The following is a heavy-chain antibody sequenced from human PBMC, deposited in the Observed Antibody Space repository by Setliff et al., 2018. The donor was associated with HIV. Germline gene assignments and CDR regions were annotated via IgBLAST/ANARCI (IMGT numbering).Heavy chain of an antibody. CDR3: ARDAAYSSSSAYFDY. J-gene: IGHJ4*02. D-gene: IGHD6-6*01. CDR2: INPNSGGT. Sequence: ASVKVSCKASGYTFTGYYMHWVRQAPGQGLEWMGWINPNSGGTNYAQKFQGRVTMTRDTSISTAYMELNSLRSDDTAVYYCARDAAYSSSSAYFDYWGQGTLVTVSS. CDR1: GYTFTGYY. V-gene: IGHV1-2*02.